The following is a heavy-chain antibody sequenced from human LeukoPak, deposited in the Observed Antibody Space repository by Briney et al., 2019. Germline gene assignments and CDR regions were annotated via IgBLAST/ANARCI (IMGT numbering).Heavy chain of an antibody. V-gene: IGHV4-59*01. CDR2: IYYSGST. CDR3: ARARTVYYFDY. Sequence: PETLSLTCTVSGGSISSYYWSWIRQPPGKGQEWIGYIYYSGSTNYNPSLKSRVTISVDTSKNQFSLKLSSVTAADTAVYYCARARTVYYFDYWGQGTLVTVSS. CDR1: GGSISSYY. J-gene: IGHJ4*02.